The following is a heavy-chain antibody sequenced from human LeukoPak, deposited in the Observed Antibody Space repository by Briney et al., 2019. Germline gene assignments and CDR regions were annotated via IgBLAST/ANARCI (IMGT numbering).Heavy chain of an antibody. CDR3: ARDIGVVVVDYTNPDAFDI. Sequence: GGSLRLSCAASGFTFSRSWMSWVRQAPGKGLEWVADINQDGRKTYYVDSVKGRLTISRDNAKNTLYLQMNSLRAEDTAVYYCARDIGVVVVDYTNPDAFDIWGQGTRVTVSS. J-gene: IGHJ3*02. CDR1: GFTFSRSW. D-gene: IGHD2-15*01. CDR2: INQDGRKT. V-gene: IGHV3-7*01.